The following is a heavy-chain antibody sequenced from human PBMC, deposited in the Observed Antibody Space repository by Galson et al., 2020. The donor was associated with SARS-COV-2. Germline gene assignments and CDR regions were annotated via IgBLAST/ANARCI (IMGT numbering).Heavy chain of an antibody. D-gene: IGHD3-16*02. V-gene: IGHV4-30-2*01. Sequence: ETSETLSLTCAVSGGSISSGGYSWSWIRQPPGKGLEWIGYIYHSGSTYYNPSLKSRVTISVDRSKNQFSLKLSSVTAADTAVYYCARGVITFGGVIPPHYFDYWGQGTLVTVSS. J-gene: IGHJ4*02. CDR3: ARGVITFGGVIPPHYFDY. CDR1: GGSISSGGYS. CDR2: IYHSGST.